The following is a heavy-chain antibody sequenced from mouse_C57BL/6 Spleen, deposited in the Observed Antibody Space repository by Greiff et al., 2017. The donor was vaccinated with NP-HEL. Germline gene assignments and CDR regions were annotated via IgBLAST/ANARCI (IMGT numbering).Heavy chain of an antibody. V-gene: IGHV5-6*01. D-gene: IGHD3-3*01. Sequence: EVKLVESGGDLVKPGGSLKLSCAASGFTFSSYGMSWVRQTPDKRLEWVATISSGGSYTYYPDSVKGRFTISRDNAKNTLYLQMSSLKSEDTAMYDCAREDEGTYWGQGTLVTVSA. J-gene: IGHJ3*01. CDR1: GFTFSSYG. CDR2: ISSGGSYT. CDR3: AREDEGTY.